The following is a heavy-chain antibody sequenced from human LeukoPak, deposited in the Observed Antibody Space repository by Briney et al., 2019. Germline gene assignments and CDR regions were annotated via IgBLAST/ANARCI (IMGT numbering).Heavy chain of an antibody. D-gene: IGHD3-22*01. CDR3: AREEAYDSSGYYFY. CDR2: IYHSGST. J-gene: IGHJ4*02. CDR1: GGSISSSNW. Sequence: SETLSLTCAVSGGSISSSNWWSWVRPPPGKGLEWIGEIYHSGSTNYNPSLKSRVTISVDKSKNQFSLKLSSVTAADTAVYYCAREEAYDSSGYYFYWGQGTLVTVSS. V-gene: IGHV4-4*02.